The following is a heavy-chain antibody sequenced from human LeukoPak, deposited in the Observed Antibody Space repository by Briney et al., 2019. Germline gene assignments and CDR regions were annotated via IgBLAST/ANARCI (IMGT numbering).Heavy chain of an antibody. J-gene: IGHJ6*02. CDR1: GGSISSYY. CDR2: VYTIGST. V-gene: IGHV4-4*07. Sequence: SETLSLTCTVSGGSISSYYWSWIRQPAGKGLEWIGRVYTIGSTNYNPSLKSRVTMSVDTSKNQFSLKLSSATAADTAVYYCAREQQWLVLDYYGMDVWGQGTTVTVSS. CDR3: AREQQWLVLDYYGMDV. D-gene: IGHD6-19*01.